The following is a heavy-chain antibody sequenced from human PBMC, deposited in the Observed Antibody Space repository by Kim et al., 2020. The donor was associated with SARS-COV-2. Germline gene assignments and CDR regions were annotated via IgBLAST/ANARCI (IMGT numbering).Heavy chain of an antibody. J-gene: IGHJ6*02. CDR2: IKSKTDGGTT. D-gene: IGHD3-10*01. Sequence: GGSLRLSCAASGFTFSNAWMSWVRQAPGKGLEWVGRIKSKTDGGTTDYAAPVKGRFTISRDDSKNTLYLQMNSLKTEDTAVYYCTTDGLVRITMVRGVYGMDVWGQGTTVTVSS. CDR1: GFTFSNAW. CDR3: TTDGLVRITMVRGVYGMDV. V-gene: IGHV3-15*01.